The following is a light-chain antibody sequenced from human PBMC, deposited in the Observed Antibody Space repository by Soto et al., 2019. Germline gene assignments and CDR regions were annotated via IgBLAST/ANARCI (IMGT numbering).Light chain of an antibody. V-gene: IGKV1-39*01. Sequence: DIEMTQSPSSLSASVGDRVTISCRASQSINNFLNWYQQKQGEAPKLLIYVASTLQSGVPSRFIGSGSGTAGTITIRSLQPEDFAIYHCQQTYRRPWTFGQGTKVDIK. CDR3: QQTYRRPWT. CDR1: QSINNF. CDR2: VAS. J-gene: IGKJ1*01.